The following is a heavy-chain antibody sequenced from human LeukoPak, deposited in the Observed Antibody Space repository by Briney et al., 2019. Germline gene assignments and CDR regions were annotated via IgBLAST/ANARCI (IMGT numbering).Heavy chain of an antibody. V-gene: IGHV4-4*07. CDR1: GGSISSYY. D-gene: IGHD3-22*01. CDR3: ARDSWYYYDSSGYYYFDY. CDR2: IYTSGST. Sequence: PSETLSLTCTVSGGSISSYYWSWIRQPAGKGLEWIGRIYTSGSTNYNPSLKSRVTMSVDTSKNQFSLKLSSVTAADTAVYYCARDSWYYYDSSGYYYFDYWGQGTLVTVSS. J-gene: IGHJ4*02.